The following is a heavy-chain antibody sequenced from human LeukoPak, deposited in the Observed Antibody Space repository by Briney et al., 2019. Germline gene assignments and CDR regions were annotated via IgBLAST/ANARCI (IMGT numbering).Heavy chain of an antibody. CDR2: IYYSGST. D-gene: IGHD1-26*01. CDR3: ARENSLLRGAFDS. J-gene: IGHJ4*02. CDR1: GGSMNTYS. V-gene: IGHV4-59*01. Sequence: SETLSLTCTVSGGSMNTYSWNWIRQPPGKGLEWIGYIYYSGSTNYNPSLKSRVTMSVGTSKNQFSLKLSSVIAADTAVYFCARENSLLRGAFDSWGQGTLVTVSS.